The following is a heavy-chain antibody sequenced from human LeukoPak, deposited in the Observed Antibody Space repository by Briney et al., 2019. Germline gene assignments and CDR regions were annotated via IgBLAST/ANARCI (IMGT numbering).Heavy chain of an antibody. D-gene: IGHD6-19*01. CDR2: ISGSGGST. V-gene: IGHV3-23*01. Sequence: GGSLRLSCAASGFTFSSYAMSWVRQAPGKGLEWVSAISGSGGSTYYADSVKGRFTISRDNSKNTLYLQMNSLRAEDTAVYYCAKDLAVAGQGGYDYWGQGTLVTVSS. J-gene: IGHJ4*02. CDR3: AKDLAVAGQGGYDY. CDR1: GFTFSSYA.